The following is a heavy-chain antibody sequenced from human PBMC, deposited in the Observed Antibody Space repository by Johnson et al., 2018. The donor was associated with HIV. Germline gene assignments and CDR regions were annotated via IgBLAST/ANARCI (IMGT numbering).Heavy chain of an antibody. J-gene: IGHJ3*02. CDR1: GFTFRDYG. V-gene: IGHV3-33*06. Sequence: QVQLVESGGGVVQPGRSLRLSCEASGFTFRDYGMHWVRQAPGKGLEWVAVIWFDGITKYYSDSVKGRFTISRDLSKNTLSLQMNSLRADDTAVYYCAKVAVATAAGGVGLNIWGPGTMVTVSS. CDR2: IWFDGITK. D-gene: IGHD6-13*01. CDR3: AKVAVATAAGGVGLNI.